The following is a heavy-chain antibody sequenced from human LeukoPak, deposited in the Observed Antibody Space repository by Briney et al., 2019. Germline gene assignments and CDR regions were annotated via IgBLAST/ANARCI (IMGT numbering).Heavy chain of an antibody. D-gene: IGHD6-13*01. CDR1: GGSISTSDKY. Sequence: SETLSLTCTVSGGSISTSDKYWGWIRQPPGKGLEWIGSMFHGGRTFLAPSLKSRVTMSVDPSKNQYSLRLSSVTAADTAVYYCARSIAASLVYFDYWGQGTLVTVSS. CDR3: ARSIAASLVYFDY. V-gene: IGHV4-39*07. CDR2: MFHGGRT. J-gene: IGHJ4*02.